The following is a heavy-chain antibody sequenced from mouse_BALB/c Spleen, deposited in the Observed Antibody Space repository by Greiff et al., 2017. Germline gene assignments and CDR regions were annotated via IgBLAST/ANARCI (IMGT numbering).Heavy chain of an antibody. CDR1: GFTFSSFG. V-gene: IGHV5-17*02. D-gene: IGHD4-1*01. CDR3: ARSYNWAPFDY. CDR2: ISSGSSTI. Sequence: EVNLVESGGGLVQPGGSRKLSCAASGFTFSSFGMHWVRQAPEKGLEWVAYISSGSSTIYYADTVKGRFTISRDNPKNTLFLQMTSLRSEDTAMYYCARSYNWAPFDYWGQGTTLTVSS. J-gene: IGHJ2*01.